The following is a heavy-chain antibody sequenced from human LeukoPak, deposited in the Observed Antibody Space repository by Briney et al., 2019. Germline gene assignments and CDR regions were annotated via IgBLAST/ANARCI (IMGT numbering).Heavy chain of an antibody. D-gene: IGHD5-12*01. CDR3: AGLSAYDAGFDP. CDR2: IYHTGDT. CDR1: GASMRRYF. V-gene: IGHV4-59*01. Sequence: SETLSLTCTVSGASMRRYFWNWIRQPPGKGLEWVGQIYHTGDTDYSPSLKSRLTISVDTSKSPFSLKLNSVTAADTAVYYCAGLSAYDAGFDPWGQGALVTVSS. J-gene: IGHJ5*02.